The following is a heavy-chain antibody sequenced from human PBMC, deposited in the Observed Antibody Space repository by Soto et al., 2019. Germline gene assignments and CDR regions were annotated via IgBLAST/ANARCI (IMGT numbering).Heavy chain of an antibody. CDR1: GGSLSGATYS. CDR2: IFPSGTT. CDR3: ARYKTGTNLNYYFGMDV. D-gene: IGHD1-7*01. V-gene: IGHV4-30-2*02. J-gene: IGHJ6*02. Sequence: TLSLTCGVSGGSLSGATYSWNWIRQPPGKGLEWIGYIFPSGTTYYNPSLKSRVTISVDTSKNQFSLKLSSVTSADTAVYFCARYKTGTNLNYYFGMDVWGQGITVTVS.